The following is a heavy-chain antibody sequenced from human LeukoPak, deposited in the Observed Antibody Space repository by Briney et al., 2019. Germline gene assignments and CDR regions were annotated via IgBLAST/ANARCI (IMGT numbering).Heavy chain of an antibody. Sequence: SSVKVSCKASGGTFSSYTISWVRQAPGQGLEWIGRIIPILGIANYAQKFQGRVTITADKSTSTAYMELSRLRAEDTAVYYCARDFRPPAGIDAFDIWGQGTMVTVSS. CDR1: GGTFSSYT. J-gene: IGHJ3*02. CDR3: ARDFRPPAGIDAFDI. V-gene: IGHV1-69*04. CDR2: IIPILGIA.